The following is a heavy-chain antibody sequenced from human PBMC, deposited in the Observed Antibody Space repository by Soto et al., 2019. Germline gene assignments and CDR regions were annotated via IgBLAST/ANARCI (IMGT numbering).Heavy chain of an antibody. Sequence: ASVKVSCKASGYTFTGYYMHWVRQAPGQGLEWMGWINPNSGGTNYAQKFQGWVTMTRDTSISTAYMELSRLRSDDTAVYYWARAALAERYCSSTSCYYVYYGMDVWGQGTTVTVSS. J-gene: IGHJ6*02. CDR1: GYTFTGYY. CDR3: ARAALAERYCSSTSCYYVYYGMDV. V-gene: IGHV1-2*04. D-gene: IGHD2-2*01. CDR2: INPNSGGT.